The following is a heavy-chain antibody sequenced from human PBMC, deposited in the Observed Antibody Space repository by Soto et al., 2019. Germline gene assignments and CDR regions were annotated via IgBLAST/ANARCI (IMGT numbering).Heavy chain of an antibody. D-gene: IGHD3-10*01. V-gene: IGHV3-23*01. CDR3: ANRGSGSLLGY. CDR1: GFTFSSYA. CDR2: ISGSGGST. Sequence: EVQLLESGGGLVQPGGSLRLSYAASGFTFSSYAMSWVRQAPGKGLEWVSAISGSGGSTYYADSVKGRFTISRDNSKNTLYLQMNSLRAEDTAVYYCANRGSGSLLGYWGQGTLVTVSS. J-gene: IGHJ4*02.